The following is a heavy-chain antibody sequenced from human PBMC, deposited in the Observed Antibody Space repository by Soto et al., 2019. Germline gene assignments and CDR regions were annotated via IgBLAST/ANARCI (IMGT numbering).Heavy chain of an antibody. V-gene: IGHV1-69*12. Sequence: QVQLVQSGAEVKKPGSSVKVSCKASGGTFSSYAISWVRQAPGQGLEWMGGIIPIFGTANYAQKFQGRVTMTADESTSTASMELRSLRSEDTAVYYCARHVPAAGYYYGMDVWGQGTTVTVSS. J-gene: IGHJ6*02. CDR2: IIPIFGTA. CDR1: GGTFSSYA. CDR3: ARHVPAAGYYYGMDV. D-gene: IGHD2-2*01.